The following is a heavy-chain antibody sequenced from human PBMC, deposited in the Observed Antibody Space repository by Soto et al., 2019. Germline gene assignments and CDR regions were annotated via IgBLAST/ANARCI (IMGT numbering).Heavy chain of an antibody. J-gene: IGHJ4*02. D-gene: IGHD2-2*03. CDR3: AREGNLGRWIQPLDS. CDR2: IYYSGNT. CDR1: CGSSISRGSY. V-gene: IGHV4-61*03. Sequence: WSVVCGSSISRGSYRSCKRKHPGKGLEWIGNIYYSGNTKYSPSLKSRVTMSVDTSKNHFSLKLISVTTADTAVYFCAREGNLGRWIQPLDSWGQGTLVTVSS.